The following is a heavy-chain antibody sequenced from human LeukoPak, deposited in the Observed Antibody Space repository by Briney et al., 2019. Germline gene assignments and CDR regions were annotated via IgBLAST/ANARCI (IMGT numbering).Heavy chain of an antibody. CDR2: IYYSGST. Sequence: SETLSLTCTVSGGSISSYYWSWIRQPPGKGLEWIGYIYYSGSTNYNPSLKSRVTISVDTSKNQFSLKLSSVTAADTAVYFCARQDFLTSGSHTALHYWGQGTLVTVSS. CDR3: ARQDFLTSGSHTALHY. J-gene: IGHJ4*02. V-gene: IGHV4-59*01. D-gene: IGHD1-26*01. CDR1: GGSISSYY.